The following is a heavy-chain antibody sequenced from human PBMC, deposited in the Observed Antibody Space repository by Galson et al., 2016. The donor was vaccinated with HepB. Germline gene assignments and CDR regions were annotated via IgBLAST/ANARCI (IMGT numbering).Heavy chain of an antibody. CDR2: TYYMSRWNK. CDR3: ARGDVPGVAAADFDY. D-gene: IGHD3-3*01. CDR1: GDSVSSNSAA. Sequence: CAISGDSVSSNSAAWSWIRQSPSRGLEWLGRTYYMSRWNKDYAISVRSRISIIPDTARNQFSLQLRSVTPEDTAVYFCARGDVPGVAAADFDYWGQGTLVTVSS. J-gene: IGHJ4*02. V-gene: IGHV6-1*01.